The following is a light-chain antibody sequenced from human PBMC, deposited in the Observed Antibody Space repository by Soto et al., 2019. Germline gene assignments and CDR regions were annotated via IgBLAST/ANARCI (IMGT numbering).Light chain of an antibody. CDR2: GAS. CDR1: QSIKNY. Sequence: EIVLTQSPATLSLSPGERATLSCRASQSIKNYLAWYQQKPGQAPRLLIYGASSRATGIPDRFSGSGSGTDFTLTISRLEPEDFAVYYCQQYGSSPRTFGQGTKVEIK. V-gene: IGKV3-20*01. CDR3: QQYGSSPRT. J-gene: IGKJ1*01.